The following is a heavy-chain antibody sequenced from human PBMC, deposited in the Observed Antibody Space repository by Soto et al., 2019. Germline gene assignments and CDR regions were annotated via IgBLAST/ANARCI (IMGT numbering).Heavy chain of an antibody. CDR3: ARENTAMVFDY. V-gene: IGHV4-59*01. Sequence: SETLSLTCTVSGGSISSYYLSWIRQPPGKGLEWIGYIYYSGSTNYNPSLKSRVTISVDTSKNQFSLKLSSVTAADTAVYYCARENTAMVFDYWGQGTLVTVSS. J-gene: IGHJ4*02. CDR2: IYYSGST. D-gene: IGHD5-18*01. CDR1: GGSISSYY.